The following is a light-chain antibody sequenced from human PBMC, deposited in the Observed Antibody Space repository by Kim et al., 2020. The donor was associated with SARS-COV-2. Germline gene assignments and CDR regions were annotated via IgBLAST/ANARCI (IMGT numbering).Light chain of an antibody. V-gene: IGKV1-5*03. CDR1: QSISSL. CDR2: KAS. J-gene: IGKJ1*01. Sequence: ASGSDSFTWTYRANQSISSLLAWYQQKPGKAPKLLIYKASSFESGVPSIFIGGGSGTVFTPTSSSLQPDVFATYFCQQYNSDPWTFGQGTKVEIK. CDR3: QQYNSDPWT.